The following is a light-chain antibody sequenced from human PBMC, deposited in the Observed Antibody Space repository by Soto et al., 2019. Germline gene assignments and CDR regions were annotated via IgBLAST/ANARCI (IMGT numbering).Light chain of an antibody. V-gene: IGKV3-20*01. Sequence: DIVLTQSPGTLSLSPGERATLSCRASQSVSSSYLAWYQQKPGQAPRLLIYGASSRATGIPDRFSGSGSGTDFTLTISRLEPEDFAVYYCQQYGSSPPNTFGQGTKVEIK. J-gene: IGKJ1*01. CDR3: QQYGSSPPNT. CDR2: GAS. CDR1: QSVSSSY.